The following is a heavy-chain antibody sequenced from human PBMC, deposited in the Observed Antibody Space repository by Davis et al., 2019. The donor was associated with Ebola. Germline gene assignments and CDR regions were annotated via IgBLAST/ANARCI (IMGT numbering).Heavy chain of an antibody. CDR3: ARDRFIGRVGY. Sequence: AASVKVSCKAPGHTFSNYAMHWVRQAPGQGLEWMGWISAYNGNTNYAQKLQGRVTMTTDTSTSTAYMELRSLRSDDTAVYYCARDRFIGRVGYWGQGTLVTVSS. D-gene: IGHD1-26*01. V-gene: IGHV1-18*01. CDR1: GHTFSNYA. J-gene: IGHJ4*02. CDR2: ISAYNGNT.